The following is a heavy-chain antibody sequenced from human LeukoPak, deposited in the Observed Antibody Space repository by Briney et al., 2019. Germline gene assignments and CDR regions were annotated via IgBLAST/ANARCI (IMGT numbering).Heavy chain of an antibody. CDR2: MRPSSGNT. D-gene: IGHD1/OR15-1a*01. CDR3: VRNKDGFTI. J-gene: IGHJ3*02. CDR1: GYTFTSYD. Sequence: ASVKVSCKASGYTFTSYDIGWVRQAPGQGLEWMGWMRPSSGNTGYGQTFQGRVTMTRDTSISTAYMELSSLRSEDTAMYYCVRNKDGFTIWGQGTMVTVSP. V-gene: IGHV1-8*01.